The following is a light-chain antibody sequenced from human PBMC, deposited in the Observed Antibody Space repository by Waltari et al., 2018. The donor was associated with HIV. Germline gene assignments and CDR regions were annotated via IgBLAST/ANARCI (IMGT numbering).Light chain of an antibody. CDR1: SSNIGKNF. CDR2: DNN. CDR3: GTWDSSLSGVV. Sequence: QSVLTQPPSVSAAPGQKVTISCSGSSSNIGKNFVSWYKQLPGAAPKPLIYDNNKRPSGIPDRCAGSKSGTSATLGITGLQTGDEADYYCGTWDSSLSGVVFGGGTKLTVL. J-gene: IGLJ2*01. V-gene: IGLV1-51*01.